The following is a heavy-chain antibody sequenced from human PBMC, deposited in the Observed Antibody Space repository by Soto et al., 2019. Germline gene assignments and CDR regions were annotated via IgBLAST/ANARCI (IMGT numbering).Heavy chain of an antibody. D-gene: IGHD3-16*01. CDR1: GGSISSYY. CDR2: IYYSGST. J-gene: IGHJ4*02. CDR3: ARGGLHLGELNDY. Sequence: SETLSLTCTVSGGSISSYYWSWIRQPPGKGLEWIGYIYYSGSTNYNPSLKSRVTISVDTSKNQFSLKLSSVTAADTAVYYCARGGLHLGELNDYWGQGTLVTVSS. V-gene: IGHV4-59*01.